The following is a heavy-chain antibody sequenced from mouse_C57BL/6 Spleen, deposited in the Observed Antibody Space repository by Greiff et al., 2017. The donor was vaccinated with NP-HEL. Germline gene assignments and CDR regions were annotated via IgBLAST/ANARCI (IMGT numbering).Heavy chain of an antibody. D-gene: IGHD2-1*01. CDR1: GYTFTDYN. CDR2: INPNNGGT. Sequence: EVQLHQSGPELVKPGASVKMSCKASGYTFTDYNMHWVKQSHGKSLEWIGYINPNNGGTSYNQKFKGKATLTVNKSSSTAYMELRSLTSEDSAVYYCAREGGIYYGNYWYFDVWGTGTTVTVSS. V-gene: IGHV1-22*01. CDR3: AREGGIYYGNYWYFDV. J-gene: IGHJ1*03.